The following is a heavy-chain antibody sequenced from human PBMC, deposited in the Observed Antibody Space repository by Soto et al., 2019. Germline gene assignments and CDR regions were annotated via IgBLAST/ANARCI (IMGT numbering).Heavy chain of an antibody. D-gene: IGHD2-15*01. Sequence: QVQLVQSGAEVKKPGASVKFSCKASGYTFTSYGITWVRQAPGQGLGWLGWISAYNGNTSYAQKLPGRVTMTTDTSRVTAYMELRSLRSGDSAVYYCARVGYCGGGRCERGWFDPGGQGILVAVSS. CDR3: ARVGYCGGGRCERGWFDP. V-gene: IGHV1-18*01. J-gene: IGHJ5*02. CDR2: ISAYNGNT. CDR1: GYTFTSYG.